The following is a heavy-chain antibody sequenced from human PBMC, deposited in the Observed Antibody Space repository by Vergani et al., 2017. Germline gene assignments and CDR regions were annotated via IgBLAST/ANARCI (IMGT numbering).Heavy chain of an antibody. CDR1: GFSFSAHY. CDR3: ARDHRDYNNYPGTFDI. J-gene: IGHJ3*02. V-gene: IGHV3-11*01. D-gene: IGHD5-24*01. CDR2: ISNSGNTL. Sequence: QVQLVESGVGLVKPGGSLRLSCAASGFSFSAHYMTWIRQAPGKGLEWVSYISNSGNTLEYADSVKGRFSISRDNAKSSLFLQMNSLRAEDTAVYYCARDHRDYNNYPGTFDIWGQGSMVTVSS.